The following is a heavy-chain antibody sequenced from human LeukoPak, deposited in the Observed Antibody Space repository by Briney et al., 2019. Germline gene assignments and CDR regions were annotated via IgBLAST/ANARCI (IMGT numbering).Heavy chain of an antibody. Sequence: SETLSLTRTVSGGSISSYYWSWIRQPPGKGLEWIGYIYYSGSTNYNPSLKSRVTISVDTSKNQFSLKLSSVTAADTAVYYCARHIYGGMVRGVIPPHFDYWGQGTLVTVSS. D-gene: IGHD3-10*01. V-gene: IGHV4-59*08. CDR3: ARHIYGGMVRGVIPPHFDY. CDR2: IYYSGST. CDR1: GGSISSYY. J-gene: IGHJ4*02.